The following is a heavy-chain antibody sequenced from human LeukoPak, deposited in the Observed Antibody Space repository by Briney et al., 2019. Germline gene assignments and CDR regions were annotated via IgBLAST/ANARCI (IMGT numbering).Heavy chain of an antibody. Sequence: GESLKISCEGSGYSFTNYWIGWVRQMPGKGLEWMGMIYPGDSETRYSPSFQGQVTISADKSINTAYLQWSSLKASDTAMYYCARRDADSSGYYVYWGQGTLVTVSS. CDR1: GYSFTNYW. D-gene: IGHD3-22*01. J-gene: IGHJ4*02. V-gene: IGHV5-51*01. CDR2: IYPGDSET. CDR3: ARRDADSSGYYVY.